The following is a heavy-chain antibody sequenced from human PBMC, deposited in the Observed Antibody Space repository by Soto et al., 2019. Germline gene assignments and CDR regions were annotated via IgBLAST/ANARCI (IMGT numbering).Heavy chain of an antibody. CDR2: IWYDGSNK. J-gene: IGHJ6*02. D-gene: IGHD3-9*01. V-gene: IGHV3-33*01. CDR3: ARDNRYYDILTGRRGGYYYGMDV. Sequence: GGSLRLSCAASGFTFSSYGMHWVRQAPGKGLEWVAVIWYDGSNKYYADSVKGRFTISRDNSKNTLYLQMNSLRAEDTAVYYCARDNRYYDILTGRRGGYYYGMDVWGQGTTVTVSS. CDR1: GFTFSSYG.